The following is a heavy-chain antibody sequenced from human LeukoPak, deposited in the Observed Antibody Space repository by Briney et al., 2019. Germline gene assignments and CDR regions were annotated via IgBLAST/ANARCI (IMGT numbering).Heavy chain of an antibody. Sequence: SETLSLTCIVSGGSISSYYWSWIRQPPGKGLEWSGYIYYSGSTNYNPSLKSRVTISVDTSKNQFSLKLSSVTAADTAVYYCARGDSSGWLYFDYWGQGTLVTVSS. J-gene: IGHJ4*02. CDR3: ARGDSSGWLYFDY. D-gene: IGHD6-19*01. CDR2: IYYSGST. CDR1: GGSISSYY. V-gene: IGHV4-59*01.